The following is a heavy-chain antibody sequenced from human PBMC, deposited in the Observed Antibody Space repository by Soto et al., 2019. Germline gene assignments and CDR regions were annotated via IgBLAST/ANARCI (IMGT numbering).Heavy chain of an antibody. Sequence: QVQLVQSGAEEKKPGASVKVSCKASGYTFTSYAMHWVRQAPGQRLEWMGWINAGNGNTKYSQKFQGRVTITRDTSASTAYMELSSLRSEDTAVSYFARDFGATYASPVLDYWGQGTLVTVSS. V-gene: IGHV1-3*05. CDR1: GYTFTSYA. D-gene: IGHD3-16*01. CDR2: INAGNGNT. CDR3: ARDFGATYASPVLDY. J-gene: IGHJ4*02.